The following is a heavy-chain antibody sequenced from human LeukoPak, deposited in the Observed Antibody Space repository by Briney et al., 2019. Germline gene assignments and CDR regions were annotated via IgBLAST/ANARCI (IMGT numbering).Heavy chain of an antibody. CDR2: IYHSGST. CDR3: ASSSDSSGYYGVLLPV. Sequence: SETLSLTCAVSGGSISSGGYSWSWIRQPPGKGLEWIGYIYHSGSTYYNPSLKSRVTISVDRSKNQFSLKLSSVTAADTAVYYCASSSDSSGYYGVLLPVWGQGTLVTVSS. V-gene: IGHV4-30-2*01. J-gene: IGHJ4*02. CDR1: GGSISSGGYS. D-gene: IGHD3-22*01.